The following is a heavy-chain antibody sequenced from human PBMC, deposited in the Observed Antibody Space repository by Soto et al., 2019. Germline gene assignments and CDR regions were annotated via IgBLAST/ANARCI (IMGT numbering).Heavy chain of an antibody. Sequence: PGGSLRLSCAASGFTFSSYWMSWVRQAPGKGLEWVANIKQDGSEKYYVDSVKGRFTISRDNAKNSLYLQMNSLRAEDTAVYYCARFSSGWAAAFDIWGQGRMVTASS. D-gene: IGHD6-19*01. CDR1: GFTFSSYW. J-gene: IGHJ3*02. CDR3: ARFSSGWAAAFDI. CDR2: IKQDGSEK. V-gene: IGHV3-7*01.